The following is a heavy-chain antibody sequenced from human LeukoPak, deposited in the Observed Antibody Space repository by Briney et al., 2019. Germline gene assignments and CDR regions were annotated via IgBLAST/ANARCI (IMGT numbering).Heavy chain of an antibody. CDR1: GFTFSTYD. CDR2: IRYDASNK. D-gene: IGHD2-2*02. V-gene: IGHV3-30*02. J-gene: IGHJ4*02. Sequence: GGPLRLSCAASGFTFSTYDMHWVRQAPGKGLEWGAFIRYDASNKFYADYVKGRFTICRDNSKNTPYLQMNSLRAEDTAVYYCAKDFGPIVVVPAAIPDYWGQGTLVTVSS. CDR3: AKDFGPIVVVPAAIPDY.